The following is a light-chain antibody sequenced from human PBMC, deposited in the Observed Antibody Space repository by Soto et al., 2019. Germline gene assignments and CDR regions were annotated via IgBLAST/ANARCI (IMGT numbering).Light chain of an antibody. CDR1: SSDVGGHNS. V-gene: IGLV2-8*01. CDR3: SSFAGNNNVV. CDR2: EVT. Sequence: QSALTQPPSASGSPGQSVTISCTGTSSDVGGHNSVSWYQQHPGKAPKLIIYEVTKRPSGVPDRFFGSKSGNTASLTVSGLQAEDEADYHCSSFAGNNNVVFGGGTKVTVL. J-gene: IGLJ3*02.